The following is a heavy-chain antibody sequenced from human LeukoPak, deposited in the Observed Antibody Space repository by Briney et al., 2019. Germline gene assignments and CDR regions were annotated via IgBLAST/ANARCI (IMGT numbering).Heavy chain of an antibody. CDR2: INPSGGST. CDR3: ARDGYTPKTGSDYYFDY. V-gene: IGHV1-46*01. CDR1: VYTFTRYH. D-gene: IGHD5-24*01. Sequence: ASVKVSCKASVYTFTRYHMHWVRQAPGQGLEWMGIINPSGGSTSYAQKFQDRLTITRDTSTSTVYMELSSLRSEDTPVYYCARDGYTPKTGSDYYFDYWGQGTLVTVSS. J-gene: IGHJ4*02.